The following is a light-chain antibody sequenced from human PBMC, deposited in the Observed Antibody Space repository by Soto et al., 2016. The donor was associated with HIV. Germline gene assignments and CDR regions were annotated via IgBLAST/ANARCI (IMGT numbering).Light chain of an antibody. J-gene: IGKJ2*01. CDR3: LQDYDRPYT. CDR1: QSISSW. Sequence: DIQMTQSPSTLSASVGDRVTITCRASQSISSWLAWYQQKPGKAPKLLIYKASTLQSGVPSRFSGTASGTDFTLTISSLQPEDSASYFCLQDYDRPYTFGQGPSWRSN. CDR2: KAS. V-gene: IGKV1-5*03.